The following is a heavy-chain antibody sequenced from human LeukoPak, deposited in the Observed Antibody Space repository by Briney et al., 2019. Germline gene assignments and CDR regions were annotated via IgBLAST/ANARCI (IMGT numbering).Heavy chain of an antibody. D-gene: IGHD2-15*01. CDR1: GGSISSYY. J-gene: IGHJ6*02. Sequence: SETLSLTCTVSGGSISSYYWSWIRQPAGKGLEWIGRIYTSGSTNYNPSLKSRVTMSVDTSKNQFSLKLSSVTAADTAVYYCARDRWGGGSGYYYYYYSMDVWGQGTTVTVSS. CDR3: ARDRWGGGSGYYYYYYSMDV. CDR2: IYTSGST. V-gene: IGHV4-4*07.